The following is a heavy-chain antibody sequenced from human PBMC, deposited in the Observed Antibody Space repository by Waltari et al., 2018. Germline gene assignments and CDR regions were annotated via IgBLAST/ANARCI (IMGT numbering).Heavy chain of an antibody. D-gene: IGHD6-6*01. CDR2: IDPSDSDT. V-gene: IGHV5-51*01. Sequence: EVQLVQSAAEMKRPGESLKISCKTSGYTFTSYWISWVRQMPGKGLEWMGSIDPSDSDTRYSPSFQGQVTISADKSISTAYLQWSSLKASDSATYYCAKGGSSFPRGYFDYWGQGVLVTVSS. J-gene: IGHJ4*02. CDR3: AKGGSSFPRGYFDY. CDR1: GYTFTSYW.